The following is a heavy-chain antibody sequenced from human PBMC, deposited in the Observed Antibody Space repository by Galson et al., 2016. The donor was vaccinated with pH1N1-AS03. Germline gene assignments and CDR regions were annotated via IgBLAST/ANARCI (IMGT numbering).Heavy chain of an antibody. D-gene: IGHD3-3*01. CDR2: IQTTGNT. Sequence: SETLSLTCTVSGDSTFDYYWNWIRQPPGKGLEWIGYIQTTGNTKYNPSLKSRVTMSIDTSKNQFSLHLMSVTAADTALYYSARDPPLEIGWYFDLWGRGTLVTVSS. V-gene: IGHV4-4*09. CDR3: ARDPPLEIGWYFDL. CDR1: GDSTFDYY. J-gene: IGHJ2*01.